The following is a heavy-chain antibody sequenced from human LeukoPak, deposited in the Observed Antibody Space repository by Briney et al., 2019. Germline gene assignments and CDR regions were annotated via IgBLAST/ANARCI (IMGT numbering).Heavy chain of an antibody. CDR1: GFTFSSYA. V-gene: IGHV3-23*01. J-gene: IGHJ4*02. D-gene: IGHD2/OR15-2a*01. CDR2: ISGSGGST. CDR3: AKLSLAELSYFDY. Sequence: GGSLRLSCAAAGFTFSSYAMSWVRQAPGKGLEWVSAISGSGGSTYYADSVKGRFTISRDNSKNTLYLQMNSLRAEDTAVYYCAKLSLAELSYFDYWGQGTLVTVSS.